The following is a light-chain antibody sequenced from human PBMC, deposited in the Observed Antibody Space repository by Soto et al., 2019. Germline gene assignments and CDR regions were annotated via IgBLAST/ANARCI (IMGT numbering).Light chain of an antibody. CDR2: DAT. CDR3: QHRSNALPWT. J-gene: IGKJ1*01. Sequence: EIVLTQSPVTLSLSPGERAALSCRASQSVSSYLAWCQQKPGQAPGLLIYDATNRATGIPARFIGSGSGTDFTLSISSLEPEDFAVYYCQHRSNALPWTFGQGTTVEIK. V-gene: IGKV3-11*01. CDR1: QSVSSY.